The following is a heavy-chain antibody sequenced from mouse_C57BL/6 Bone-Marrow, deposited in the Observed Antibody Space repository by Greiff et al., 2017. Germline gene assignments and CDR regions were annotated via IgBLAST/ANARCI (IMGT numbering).Heavy chain of an antibody. J-gene: IGHJ4*01. D-gene: IGHD1-1*01. Sequence: EVQLVESGGGLVQPGGSLKLSCAASGFTFSDYYMYWVRQTPEKRLEWVAYISNGGGSTYYPDTVKGRFTISRDNAKNTLYLQMSRLKSEDTAMYYCARLTTVVRYYYAMDYWGQGTSVTVSS. CDR3: ARLTTVVRYYYAMDY. V-gene: IGHV5-12*01. CDR1: GFTFSDYY. CDR2: ISNGGGST.